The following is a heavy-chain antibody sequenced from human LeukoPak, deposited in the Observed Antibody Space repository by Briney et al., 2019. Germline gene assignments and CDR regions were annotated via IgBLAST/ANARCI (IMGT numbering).Heavy chain of an antibody. CDR2: MNPNSGNT. D-gene: IGHD6-19*01. CDR1: GYTFTSYD. V-gene: IGHV1-8*01. Sequence: ASVKVSCKASGYTFTSYDINWVRQATGQGLEWMGWMNPNSGNTGYAQKLQGRVTMTTDTSTSTAYMELRSLRSDDTAVYYCARDLVAVAEYYFDYWGQGTLVTVSS. CDR3: ARDLVAVAEYYFDY. J-gene: IGHJ4*02.